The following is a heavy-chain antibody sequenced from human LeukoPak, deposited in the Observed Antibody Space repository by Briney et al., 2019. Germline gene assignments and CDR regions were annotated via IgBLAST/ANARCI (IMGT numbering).Heavy chain of an antibody. Sequence: ASVRVSCKTSRYTFTNYFIHWVRQAPGQGLEWMGIINPSGGSTTFSPKFQGRITLTRDTSTNTVYLDLSSLRSEDTAVYYCARDGDYHGNSVLFDYWGQGTQVTVSS. J-gene: IGHJ4*02. CDR3: ARDGDYHGNSVLFDY. CDR2: INPSGGST. V-gene: IGHV1-46*01. D-gene: IGHD4-23*01. CDR1: RYTFTNYF.